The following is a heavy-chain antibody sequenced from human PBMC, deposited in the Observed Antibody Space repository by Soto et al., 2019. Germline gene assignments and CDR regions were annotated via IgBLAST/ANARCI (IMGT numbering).Heavy chain of an antibody. V-gene: IGHV3-23*01. CDR3: AKDLREQQLVYYFDY. Sequence: EVQLLESGGGLVQPGGSLRLSCAASGFTFSSYAMSWVRQAPGKGLEWVSAISGSGGSTYYADSVKGRFTISRDYSKNTLYLQMNSLRAEDTAVYYCAKDLREQQLVYYFDYWGQGTLVTVSS. CDR2: ISGSGGST. J-gene: IGHJ4*02. D-gene: IGHD6-13*01. CDR1: GFTFSSYA.